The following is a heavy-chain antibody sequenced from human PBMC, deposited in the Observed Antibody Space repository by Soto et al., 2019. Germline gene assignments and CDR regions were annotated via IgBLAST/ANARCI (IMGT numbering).Heavy chain of an antibody. Sequence: SETLSLTCTVSGGSISSSSYYCGWIRQPPGKGLEWIGSIYYSGSTYYNPSLKSRVTISVDTSKNQFSLKLSSVTAADTAVYYCARLGRPHYDFWSGYFSSAFDIWGQGTMVTVSS. V-gene: IGHV4-39*01. CDR1: GGSISSSSYY. CDR3: ARLGRPHYDFWSGYFSSAFDI. D-gene: IGHD3-3*01. J-gene: IGHJ3*02. CDR2: IYYSGST.